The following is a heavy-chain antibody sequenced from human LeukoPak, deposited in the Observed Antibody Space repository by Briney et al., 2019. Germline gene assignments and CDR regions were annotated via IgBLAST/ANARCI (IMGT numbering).Heavy chain of an antibody. CDR2: IYHYGTT. Sequence: PSETLSLTCAVSGGSISSNNWWTWVRPAPGKGLDWIGEIYHYGTTNYNPSLKGRVTISVDKSKNQFSLTFNSVTAADTAVYYCARGPSLGAHLDYWGQGTLVTVSS. D-gene: IGHD1-26*01. J-gene: IGHJ4*02. CDR3: ARGPSLGAHLDY. CDR1: GGSISSNNW. V-gene: IGHV4-4*02.